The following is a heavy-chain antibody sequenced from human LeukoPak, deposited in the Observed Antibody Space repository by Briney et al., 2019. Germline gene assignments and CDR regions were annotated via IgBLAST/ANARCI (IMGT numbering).Heavy chain of an antibody. J-gene: IGHJ6*02. CDR1: GGPISSYY. CDR3: ARQAGRVAAYYYYGMDV. CDR2: IYYSGST. Sequence: SETLSLTCTVSGGPISSYYWSWIRQPPGKGLEWIGYIYYSGSTNYNPSLKSRVTISVDTSKNQFSLKLSSVTAADTAVYYCARQAGRVAAYYYYGMDVWGQGTTVTVSS. D-gene: IGHD2-15*01. V-gene: IGHV4-59*08.